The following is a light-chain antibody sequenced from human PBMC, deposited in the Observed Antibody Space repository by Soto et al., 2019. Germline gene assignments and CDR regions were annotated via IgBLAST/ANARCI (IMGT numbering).Light chain of an antibody. CDR2: EVT. Sequence: QSALTQPASVSGSPGQSITISCTGTSSDVGRYNYVSWFQHHPGKAHKVMIYEVTNRPSGVSIRFSGSKSGYTASLTISGLQAEDEADYYCTSYTTRNTWVFGGGTKLTVL. CDR1: SSDVGRYNY. J-gene: IGLJ3*02. V-gene: IGLV2-14*01. CDR3: TSYTTRNTWV.